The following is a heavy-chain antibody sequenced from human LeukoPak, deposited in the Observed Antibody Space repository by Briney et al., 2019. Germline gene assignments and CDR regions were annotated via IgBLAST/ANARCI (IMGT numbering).Heavy chain of an antibody. V-gene: IGHV5-51*01. J-gene: IGHJ6*02. D-gene: IGHD5-24*01. CDR1: GYSFTSYW. CDR3: ARLRDGYKYYFYYGMDV. CDR2: IYPGDSET. Sequence: GESLKISCKGSGYSFTSYWIGWVRQMPGKGLEWMGIIYPGDSETQYSPSFQGQVIISADTSISTAYLQWSSLKASDTAMYYCARLRDGYKYYFYYGMDVWGQGTTVTVSS.